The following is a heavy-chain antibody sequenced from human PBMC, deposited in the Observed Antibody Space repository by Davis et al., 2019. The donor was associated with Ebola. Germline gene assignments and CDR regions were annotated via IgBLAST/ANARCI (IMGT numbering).Heavy chain of an antibody. J-gene: IGHJ4*02. CDR3: AKDEGYCSSTSCSSLD. V-gene: IGHV3-23*01. Sequence: PGGSLRLSCAASGFTFSSYAMSWVRQAPGKGLEWVSAISGSGGSTYYADSVKGRFTISRDNSKNTLYLQMNSLRAEDTAVYYCAKDEGYCSSTSCSSLDWGQGTLVTVS. CDR1: GFTFSSYA. D-gene: IGHD2-2*01. CDR2: ISGSGGST.